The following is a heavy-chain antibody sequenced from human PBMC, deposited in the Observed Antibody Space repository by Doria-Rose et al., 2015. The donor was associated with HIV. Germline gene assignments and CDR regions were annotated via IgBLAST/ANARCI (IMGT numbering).Heavy chain of an antibody. V-gene: IGHV2-26*01. CDR2: NFSDDER. CDR3: ARIKSSRWYHKYYFDF. D-gene: IGHD6-13*01. J-gene: IGHJ4*02. Sequence: QITLKESGPVLVKPTETLTLTCTVSGVSLSSPGMGVSWIRQPPGKVLEWLANNFSDDERSYKTSLKSRLTISRGTSKSQVVLTMTDMDPVDTATYYCARIKSSRWYHKYYFDFWGQGTLVIVSA. CDR1: GVSLSSPGMG.